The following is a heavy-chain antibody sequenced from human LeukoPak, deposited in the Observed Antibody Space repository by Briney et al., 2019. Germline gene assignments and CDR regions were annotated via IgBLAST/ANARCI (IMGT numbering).Heavy chain of an antibody. CDR3: ARENYYGSGSQYFDY. V-gene: IGHV3-21*01. D-gene: IGHD3-10*01. CDR2: ISSSSSYI. CDR1: GFTFSSYS. Sequence: NPGGSLRLSCAASGFTFSSYSMNWVRQAPGKGLEWVSSISSSSSYIYYADSVKGRFTISRDNAKNSLYLQMNSLRAEDTAVYYCARENYYGSGSQYFDYWGQGTLVTVPS. J-gene: IGHJ4*02.